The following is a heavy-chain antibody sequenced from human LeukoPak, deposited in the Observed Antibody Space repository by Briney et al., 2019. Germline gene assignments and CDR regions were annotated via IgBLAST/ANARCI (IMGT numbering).Heavy chain of an antibody. CDR2: MNPNTGNT. V-gene: IGHV1-8*01. CDR1: GYTFTNYD. D-gene: IGHD4-17*01. J-gene: IGHJ5*02. CDR3: ARSRYGDYSP. Sequence: ASVKVSCKTSGYTFTNYDINWVRQASGQGLEWMGWMNPNTGNTGYAQKFQGRVTMTRDTSTSTAYMKLRNLRSEDTAVYFCARSRYGDYSPWGQGTLVIVSS.